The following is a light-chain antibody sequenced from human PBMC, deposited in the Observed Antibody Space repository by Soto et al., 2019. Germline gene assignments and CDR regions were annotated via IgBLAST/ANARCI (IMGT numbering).Light chain of an antibody. J-gene: IGKJ3*01. V-gene: IGKV1-5*01. CDR2: DAS. CDR1: QSISSW. CDR3: QQYNSYSVT. Sequence: DIQMTQSPSTLSASVGDRVTITCRASQSISSWLAWYQQKPGKAPKLQIYDASSLESGVPSRFSGSGSGTEFTLTISSLQPDDFATYYCQQYNSYSVTFGPGTKVDIK.